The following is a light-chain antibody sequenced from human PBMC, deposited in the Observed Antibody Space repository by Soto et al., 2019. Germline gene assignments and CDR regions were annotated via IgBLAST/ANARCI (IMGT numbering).Light chain of an antibody. CDR1: KRLLQSNGQDY. CDR2: WGS. Sequence: DIVMAQSPLSLPVSPGEAASISCRSNKRLLQSNGQDYLECYLQKPGQTPQLLIYWGSNRASGVPDRFSGSGSGTDFTLKISRVEAEDVGVYYCMQGLQIPPTYGPGTMVDIK. J-gene: IGKJ3*01. CDR3: MQGLQIPPT. V-gene: IGKV2-28*01.